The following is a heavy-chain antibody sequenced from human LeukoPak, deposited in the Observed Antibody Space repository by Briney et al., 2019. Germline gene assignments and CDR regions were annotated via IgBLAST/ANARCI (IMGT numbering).Heavy chain of an antibody. J-gene: IGHJ4*02. D-gene: IGHD3-22*01. Sequence: GGSLRLSCAASGFTFSSYEMNCVRQAPGKGLEWVSYISSSGSTIYYADSVEGRFTISRDNAKNSLYLQMNSLRAEDTAVYYRSVYDSSGYKTFDYWGQGTLVTVSS. CDR2: ISSSGSTI. CDR1: GFTFSSYE. V-gene: IGHV3-48*03. CDR3: SVYDSSGYKTFDY.